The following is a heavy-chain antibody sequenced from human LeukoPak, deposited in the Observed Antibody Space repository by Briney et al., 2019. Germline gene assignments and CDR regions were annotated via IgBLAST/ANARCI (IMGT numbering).Heavy chain of an antibody. V-gene: IGHV1-2*02. J-gene: IGHJ3*02. CDR3: ARDYYDSSGEAFDI. CDR1: GYTFTGYY. CDR2: INPNSGGT. D-gene: IGHD3-22*01. Sequence: ASVKVSCKASGYTFTGYYMHWVRQAPGQGLEWMGWINPNSGGTNYAQKFQGRVTMTRDTSISTAYMELSRLRSDDTAVYYCARDYYDSSGEAFDIWGQGTMVTVSS.